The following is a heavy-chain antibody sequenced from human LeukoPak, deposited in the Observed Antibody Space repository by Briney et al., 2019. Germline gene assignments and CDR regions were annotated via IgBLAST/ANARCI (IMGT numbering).Heavy chain of an antibody. V-gene: IGHV4-4*09. CDR3: ARRLHSSGYSDAFDI. Sequence: PSETLSLTCSVSGGSITSYSWTWIRQSPGKGLECIGYIYTTGRTNYSPSLESRVTISLDTSWNQFSLKLTSVTAADTAVYYCARRLHSSGYSDAFDIWGQGTMVTVSS. CDR1: GGSITSYS. CDR2: IYTTGRT. D-gene: IGHD3-22*01. J-gene: IGHJ3*02.